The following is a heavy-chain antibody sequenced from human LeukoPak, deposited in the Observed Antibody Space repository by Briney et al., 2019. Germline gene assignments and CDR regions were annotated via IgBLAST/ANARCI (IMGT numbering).Heavy chain of an antibody. CDR1: GYTFTSYG. V-gene: IGHV1-18*01. J-gene: IGHJ6*03. Sequence: GASVKVSCKASGYTFTSYGISWVRQAPGQGLEWMGWISTYNGNTNYAQKLQGRVTMTTDTSTSTAYMELRSLRSDDTAVYYCARHNGFYYYDSSGYAGYYYYYYMDVWGKGTTVTVSS. D-gene: IGHD3-22*01. CDR3: ARHNGFYYYDSSGYAGYYYYYYMDV. CDR2: ISTYNGNT.